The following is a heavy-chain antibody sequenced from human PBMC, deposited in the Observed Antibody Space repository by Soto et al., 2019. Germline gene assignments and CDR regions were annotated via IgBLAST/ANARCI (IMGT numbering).Heavy chain of an antibody. Sequence: PGGSLRLSCAASGFTFSSYGMHWVRQAPGKGLEWVAVISYDGSNKYYADSVKGRFTISRDNSKNTLYLQMNSLRAEDTAVYYCAKGWYHSNLYYYYGMDVWGQGTTATVSS. V-gene: IGHV3-30*18. J-gene: IGHJ6*02. CDR3: AKGWYHSNLYYYYGMDV. CDR1: GFTFSSYG. CDR2: ISYDGSNK. D-gene: IGHD4-4*01.